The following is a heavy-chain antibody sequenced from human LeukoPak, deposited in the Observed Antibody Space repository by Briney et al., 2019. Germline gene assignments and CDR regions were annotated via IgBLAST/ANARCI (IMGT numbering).Heavy chain of an antibody. CDR2: ISGSGDST. Sequence: GGSLRLSCAASGFTFSSNSMTWVRQTPGKRLEWVSGISGSGDSTFYADSVKGRFTISRDNTRNTLYLQMSSLRPEDTAVYYCTKWSGFGDDWGQGTLVTVSS. J-gene: IGHJ4*02. CDR3: TKWSGFGDD. D-gene: IGHD3-10*01. CDR1: GFTFSSNS. V-gene: IGHV3-23*01.